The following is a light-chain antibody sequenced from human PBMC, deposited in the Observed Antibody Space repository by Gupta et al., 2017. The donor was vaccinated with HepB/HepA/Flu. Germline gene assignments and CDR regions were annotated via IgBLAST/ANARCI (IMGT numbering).Light chain of an antibody. V-gene: IGLV3-21*02. Sequence: SYVLTQPPSVSVAPGQAARINCGGDNIETKSVHWYQQKPGQAPVVVVYDDSDRRSGSPERFFGGNSGNTAALTTSRVEAGDEADYYCHVWDSVADDEEVVFGGGTKLTVL. CDR3: HVWDSVADDEEVV. CDR2: DDS. J-gene: IGLJ2*01. CDR1: NIETKS.